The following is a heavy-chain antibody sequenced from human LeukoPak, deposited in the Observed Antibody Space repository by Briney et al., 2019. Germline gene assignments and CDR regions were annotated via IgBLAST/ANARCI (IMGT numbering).Heavy chain of an antibody. CDR2: IYSGDST. V-gene: IGHV3-53*01. Sequence: GGSLRLSCAASGFTVSDSYMSWVRQAPGKGLEWVSVIYSGDSTYYADSVKGRFTISRDNSKNTLYLQMNSLRAEDTAVYYCARARLWFGEPTHPYYFDHWGQGNLVTVSS. CDR3: ARARLWFGEPTHPYYFDH. J-gene: IGHJ4*02. CDR1: GFTVSDSY. D-gene: IGHD3-10*01.